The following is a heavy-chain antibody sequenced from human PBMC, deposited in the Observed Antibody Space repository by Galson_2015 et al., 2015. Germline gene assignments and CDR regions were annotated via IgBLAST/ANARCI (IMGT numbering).Heavy chain of an antibody. Sequence: SLRLSCAAPGFTVSWYAMTWVRQAPGKGLEWVANISYDGSGEHYADSVKGRFTISRDDSRNTLYLQMNSLRGEDTAVYYCARRYPSGWRACAYGGPGTLVTGSS. CDR3: ARRYPSGWRACAY. CDR2: ISYDGSGE. CDR1: GFTVSWYA. J-gene: IGHJ4*02. V-gene: IGHV3-30*01. D-gene: IGHD6-19*01.